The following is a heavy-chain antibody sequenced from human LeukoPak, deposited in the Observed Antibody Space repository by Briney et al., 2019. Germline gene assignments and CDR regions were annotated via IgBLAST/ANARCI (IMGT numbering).Heavy chain of an antibody. Sequence: PSETLSLTCTVSGGSISSYYWSWIRQPPGKGLEWMGYIYYSGSTYYNPSLKSRVTISVDTSKNQFSLKLSSVTAADTAVYYCARVPLRGELRDWGQGTLVTVSS. CDR2: IYYSGST. D-gene: IGHD1-26*01. J-gene: IGHJ4*02. V-gene: IGHV4-59*04. CDR1: GGSISSYY. CDR3: ARVPLRGELRD.